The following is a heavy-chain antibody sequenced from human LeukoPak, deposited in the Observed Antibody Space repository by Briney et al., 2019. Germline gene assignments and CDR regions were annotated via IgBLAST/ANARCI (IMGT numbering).Heavy chain of an antibody. D-gene: IGHD3-10*01. J-gene: IGHJ6*03. Sequence: SETLSLTCTVSGGSISSHYWSWIRQPPGKGLEWIGYIYYSGSTNYNPSLKSRVTISVDTSKNQFSLKLSSVTAADTAVYYCARVVSGVFGYYYYYMDVWGKGTTVTVSS. CDR3: ARVVSGVFGYYYYYMDV. CDR1: GGSISSHY. CDR2: IYYSGST. V-gene: IGHV4-59*11.